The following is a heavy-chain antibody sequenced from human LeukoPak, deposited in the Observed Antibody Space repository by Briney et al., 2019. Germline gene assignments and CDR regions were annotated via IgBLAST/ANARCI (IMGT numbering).Heavy chain of an antibody. CDR2: INPSGGST. Sequence: ASVKVPCKASGYTFTSYYMHWVRQAPGQGLEWMGIINPSGGSTSYAQKFQGRVTMTRDTSTSTVYMELSSLRSEDTAVYYCARVRRAYCGGDCYFDYWGQGTLVTVSS. CDR1: GYTFTSYY. D-gene: IGHD2-21*02. V-gene: IGHV1-46*01. CDR3: ARVRRAYCGGDCYFDY. J-gene: IGHJ4*02.